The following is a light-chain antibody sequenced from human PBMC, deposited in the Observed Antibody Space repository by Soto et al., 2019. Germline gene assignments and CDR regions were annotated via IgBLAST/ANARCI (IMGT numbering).Light chain of an antibody. J-gene: IGKJ5*01. CDR3: QQANSFPHT. V-gene: IGKV1-5*03. CDR2: KAS. CDR1: QSISSW. Sequence: DIQMTQSPSTLSASVGDRVTITCRASQSISSWLAWYQQKPGKAPKLLIYKASSLESGVPSRFSGSGSGTDFTLTISSLQPEDFATYYCQQANSFPHTFGQGTRLEIK.